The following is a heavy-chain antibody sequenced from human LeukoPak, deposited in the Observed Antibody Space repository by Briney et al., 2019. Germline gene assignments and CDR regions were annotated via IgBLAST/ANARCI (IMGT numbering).Heavy chain of an antibody. CDR1: GFTFDDYA. CDR3: AKQRRVAVAPYWFDP. J-gene: IGHJ5*02. V-gene: IGHV3-9*01. Sequence: AGGSLRLSCAASGFTFDDYAMHWVRQAPGKGLEWVSGISWNSGSIGYADSVKGRFTISRDNSKNTLYLQMNSLRAEDTAVYYCAKQRRVAVAPYWFDPWGQGTLVTVSS. CDR2: ISWNSGSI. D-gene: IGHD6-19*01.